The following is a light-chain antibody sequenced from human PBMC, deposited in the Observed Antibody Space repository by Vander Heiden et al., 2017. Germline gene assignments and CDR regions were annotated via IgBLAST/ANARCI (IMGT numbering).Light chain of an antibody. CDR2: WAS. CDR3: QQYYNTPVT. Sequence: DIVMTQSPDSLPVSLGERATINCKSSQSVLSGSNNKNYLAWYQQRPGQPPKLLIYWASTRESGVPDRFSGSGSGTDFTLTISSLQAEDMAVYYCQQYYNTPVTFGGGTKVEVK. V-gene: IGKV4-1*01. CDR1: QSVLSGSNNKNY. J-gene: IGKJ4*01.